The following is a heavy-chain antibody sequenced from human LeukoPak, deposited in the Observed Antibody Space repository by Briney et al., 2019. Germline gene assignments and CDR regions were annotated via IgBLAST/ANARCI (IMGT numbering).Heavy chain of an antibody. Sequence: SETLSLTCTVSGGSIGSGSYYWSWIRQPAGKGLEWIGRIYTSGSTNYNPSLKSRVTISVDTSKNQFSLKLSSVTAADTAVYYCARPARPHDYYDSRALDYWGQGTLVTVSS. CDR3: ARPARPHDYYDSRALDY. D-gene: IGHD3-22*01. CDR1: GGSIGSGSYY. J-gene: IGHJ4*02. CDR2: IYTSGST. V-gene: IGHV4-61*02.